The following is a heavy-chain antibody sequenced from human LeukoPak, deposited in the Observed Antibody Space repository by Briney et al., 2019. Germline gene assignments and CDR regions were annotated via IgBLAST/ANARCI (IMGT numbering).Heavy chain of an antibody. CDR2: INYRGST. D-gene: IGHD6-13*01. Sequence: PSETLSLTCTVSGVSISSYYWTWIRQPPGEGLEWIGYINYRGSTNYNPSLKSRVTISLDTSKNQFSLKLSSVTAADTAVYYCARALQPGVYAFDLWGQGTMVTVSS. CDR1: GVSISSYY. J-gene: IGHJ3*01. V-gene: IGHV4-59*01. CDR3: ARALQPGVYAFDL.